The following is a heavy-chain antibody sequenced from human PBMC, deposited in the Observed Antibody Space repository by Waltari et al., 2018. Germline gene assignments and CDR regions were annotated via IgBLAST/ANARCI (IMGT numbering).Heavy chain of an antibody. CDR1: GLRFDHYD. V-gene: IGHV3-30-3*01. J-gene: IGHJ4*02. CDR2: ISYDANNQ. CDR3: ASVADSGYKTN. Sequence: QVQLVESGGGVVQPGRSLRLCCAASGLRFDHYDMHWVRQDRGKGLEWVAAISYDANNQYYTDSVKGRFTISRDNSKNLLYLQMNSLQTADTAVYYCASVADSGYKTNWGQGTLVTVSS. D-gene: IGHD5-12*01.